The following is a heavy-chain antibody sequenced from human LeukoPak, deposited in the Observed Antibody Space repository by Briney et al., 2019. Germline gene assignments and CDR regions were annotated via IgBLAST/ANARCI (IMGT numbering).Heavy chain of an antibody. CDR1: GLTSSGFD. CDR2: ISHDGSHT. CDR3: VKDRADQYSFDS. D-gene: IGHD4-11*01. J-gene: IGHJ4*02. Sequence: NPGGSLRLSCAASGLTSSGFDMYWVRQAPGKGLEWEAGISHDGSHTQHADSVKGRFTVSRDNSKRTLYLQMNILRPEETAVYFCVKDRADQYSFDSWGQGALVTVSS. V-gene: IGHV3-30*18.